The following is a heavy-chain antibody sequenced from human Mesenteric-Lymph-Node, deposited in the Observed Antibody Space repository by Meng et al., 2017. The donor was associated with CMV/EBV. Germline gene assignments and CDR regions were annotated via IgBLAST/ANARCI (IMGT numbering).Heavy chain of an antibody. J-gene: IGHJ3*02. D-gene: IGHD2-2*01. V-gene: IGHV5-51*01. CDR1: EYIFTNYW. Sequence: GGSLRLSCKGSEYIFTNYWIAWVRQMPGKGLEWMGIIYPGDSDTRYSPSFQGQVTISADKSISTGYLQWSSLKAPDTAMYYCASRYCSSTSCPDAFDIWGQGTMVTVSS. CDR2: IYPGDSDT. CDR3: ASRYCSSTSCPDAFDI.